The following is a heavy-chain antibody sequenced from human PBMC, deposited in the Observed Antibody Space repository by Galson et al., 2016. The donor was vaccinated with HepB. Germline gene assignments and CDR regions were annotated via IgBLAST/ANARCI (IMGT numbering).Heavy chain of an antibody. J-gene: IGHJ4*02. V-gene: IGHV4-31*03. D-gene: IGHD3-22*01. CDR2: IYYSGST. Sequence: TLSLTCSVSDASFSSGGYSWNWIRQLPGKGLEWIGHIYYSGSTHYSPSPSSRVTISIDTSERQFSLRLSSVTAADTAVYYCARMARYYDNSPPLWGQGTLVTVSS. CDR3: ARMARYYDNSPPL. CDR1: DASFSSGGYS.